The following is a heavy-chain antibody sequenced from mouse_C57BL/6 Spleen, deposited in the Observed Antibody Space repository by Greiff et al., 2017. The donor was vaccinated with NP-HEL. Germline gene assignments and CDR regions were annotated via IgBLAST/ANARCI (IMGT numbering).Heavy chain of an antibody. CDR1: GYTFTSYW. J-gene: IGHJ4*01. CDR3: ARGGGSSLYAMDY. V-gene: IGHV1-55*01. Sequence: QVQLQQPGAELVKPGASVKMSCKASGYTFTSYWITWVKQRPGQGLEWIGDIYPGSGSTNYNEKFKSKATLTVDTSSSTAYMQLSSLTSEDSAVYYCARGGGSSLYAMDYWGQGTSVTVSS. CDR2: IYPGSGST. D-gene: IGHD1-1*01.